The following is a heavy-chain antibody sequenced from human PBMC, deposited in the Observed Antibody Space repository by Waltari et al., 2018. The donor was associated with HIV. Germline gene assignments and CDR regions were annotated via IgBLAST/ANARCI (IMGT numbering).Heavy chain of an antibody. CDR3: ARGEYVSVPNIPPGYRFDY. CDR1: GYTFTAYY. J-gene: IGHJ4*02. CDR2: INPSSGNT. D-gene: IGHD2-15*01. V-gene: IGHV1-2*06. Sequence: QVQLVQSGAELKKPGASVEFSCRASGYTFTAYYIHWVRQAPGQGPEWMGRINPSSGNTNYALNFQGRVTMTRDTSTTTAFMELSGLRFNDTALYYCARGEYVSVPNIPPGYRFDYWGQGTLVTVSS.